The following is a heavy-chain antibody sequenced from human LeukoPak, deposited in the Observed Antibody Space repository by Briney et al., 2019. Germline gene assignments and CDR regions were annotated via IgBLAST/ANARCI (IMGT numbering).Heavy chain of an antibody. CDR3: ARGAGIVGSTTPFDY. J-gene: IGHJ4*02. D-gene: IGHD1-26*01. CDR1: GFSVITND. Sequence: GGSLRLSCAASGFSVITNDMTWVRQTPGKGLVWVSRINTDGTTRYADSVKGRFTISRDNAKNTLYLQMDSLRAEDTAVYYCARGAGIVGSTTPFDYWGQGALVTVSS. V-gene: IGHV3-74*01. CDR2: INTDGTT.